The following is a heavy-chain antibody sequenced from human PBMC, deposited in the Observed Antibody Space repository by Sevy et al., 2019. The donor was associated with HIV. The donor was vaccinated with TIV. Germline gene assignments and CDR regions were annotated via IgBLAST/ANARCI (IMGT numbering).Heavy chain of an antibody. D-gene: IGHD6-19*01. CDR2: ISSSSSYI. CDR1: GFTFSSYS. V-gene: IGHV3-21*01. J-gene: IGHJ4*02. CDR3: AKSYSSGWYLDY. Sequence: GGSLRLSCAASGFTFSSYSMNWVRQAPGKGLEWVSSISSSSSYIYYADSVKGRFTISRDNAKNSLYLQMNSLRAEDTAVYYCAKSYSSGWYLDYWGQGTLITVSS.